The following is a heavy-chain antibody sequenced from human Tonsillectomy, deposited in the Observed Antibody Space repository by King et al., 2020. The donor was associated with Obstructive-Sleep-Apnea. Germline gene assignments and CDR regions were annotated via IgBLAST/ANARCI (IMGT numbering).Heavy chain of an antibody. CDR2: ISYDGSNK. J-gene: IGHJ2*01. CDR3: AKELRAAAGTGQAGWYFDL. Sequence: VQLVESGGGVVQPGRSLRLSCAASGFTFSSYGMHWVRQAPGKGLEWGAVISYDGSNKYYADSVKGRFTISRENSKNTLYLQMNSLGDEETVVYYCAKELRAAAGTGQAGWYFDLWGRGTLVTVSS. CDR1: GFTFSSYG. D-gene: IGHD6-13*01. V-gene: IGHV3-30*18.